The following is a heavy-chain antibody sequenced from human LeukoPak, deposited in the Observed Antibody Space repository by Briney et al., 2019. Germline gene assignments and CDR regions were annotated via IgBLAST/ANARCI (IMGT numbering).Heavy chain of an antibody. D-gene: IGHD1-26*01. Sequence: GGSLRLSCAASGFTFSSYGMHWVRQAPGKGLEWVAVIWYDGSNKYYADSVKGRFTISRDNSKNTLYLQMNSLRAEDTALNYCAKKVVVGATSPYSDFQDWGQGTLVTVSS. CDR2: IWYDGSNK. CDR1: GFTFSSYG. V-gene: IGHV3-33*06. CDR3: AKKVVVGATSPYSDFQD. J-gene: IGHJ1*01.